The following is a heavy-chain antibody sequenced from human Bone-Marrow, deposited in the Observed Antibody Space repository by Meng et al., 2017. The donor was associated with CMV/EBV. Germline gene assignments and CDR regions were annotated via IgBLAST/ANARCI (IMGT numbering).Heavy chain of an antibody. Sequence: GESLKISCAASGFTFSSYWMSWVRQAPGKGLEWVANIKQDGSEKYYVDSVKGRFTISRDNAKNSLYLQMNSLTAEDTAVYYCVKERLTRSHSSFDSWGQGTLVTVSS. D-gene: IGHD2-15*01. CDR1: GFTFSSYW. V-gene: IGHV3-7*01. J-gene: IGHJ4*02. CDR2: IKQDGSEK. CDR3: VKERLTRSHSSFDS.